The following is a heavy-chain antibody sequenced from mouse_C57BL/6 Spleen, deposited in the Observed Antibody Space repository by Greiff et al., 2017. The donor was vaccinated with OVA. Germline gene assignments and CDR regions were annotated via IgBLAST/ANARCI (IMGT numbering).Heavy chain of an antibody. J-gene: IGHJ2*01. V-gene: IGHV5-17*01. CDR1: GFTFSDYG. D-gene: IGHD1-1*01. CDR2: ISSGSSTI. CDR3: ARPSVSYGSSFDY. Sequence: EVKVVESGGGLVKPGGSLKLSCAASGFTFSDYGMHWVRQAPEKGLEWVAYISSGSSTIYYADTVKGRFTISRDNAKNTLFLQMTSLRSEDTAMYYCARPSVSYGSSFDYWGQGTTLTVSS.